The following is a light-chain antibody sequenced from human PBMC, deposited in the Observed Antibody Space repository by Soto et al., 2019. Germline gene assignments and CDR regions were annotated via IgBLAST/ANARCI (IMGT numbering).Light chain of an antibody. J-gene: IGKJ3*01. CDR2: KAS. CDR3: KQYNSY. Sequence: DIQMTQSPSTLSASVGDRVTITCRASQSISSWLAWYQQKPGKAPKLLIYKASSLESGVPSRFSGSGSGTEFTLTISSLQPDDFATYYCKQYNSYFGPGTKVDIK. V-gene: IGKV1-5*03. CDR1: QSISSW.